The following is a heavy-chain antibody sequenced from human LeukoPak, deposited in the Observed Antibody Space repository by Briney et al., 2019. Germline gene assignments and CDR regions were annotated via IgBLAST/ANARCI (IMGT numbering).Heavy chain of an antibody. V-gene: IGHV3-9*01. D-gene: IGHD6-19*01. Sequence: GGSLRLSCAASGFTFDDYATHWVRQAPGKGLEWVSGISWNSGSIGYADSVKGRFTISRDNAKNSLYLQMNRLRAEDTALYYCAKASSGWYGWFDPWGQGTLVTVSS. J-gene: IGHJ5*02. CDR3: AKASSGWYGWFDP. CDR2: ISWNSGSI. CDR1: GFTFDDYA.